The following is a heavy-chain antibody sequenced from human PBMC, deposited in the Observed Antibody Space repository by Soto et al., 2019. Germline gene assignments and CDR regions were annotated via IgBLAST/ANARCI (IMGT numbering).Heavy chain of an antibody. CDR2: IYYSGST. D-gene: IGHD2-8*02. CDR1: GASISNGGYY. V-gene: IGHV4-31*03. Sequence: QVQLQESGPGLVKPSQTLSLTCTVSGASISNGGYYWSWIRQHPGKGLEWIGYIYYSGSTYYNPSLESRVTISVDTSKTHFSLNLCSVTAADTAVYYCHLEVYANYYFAYWGQGTLVTVSS. J-gene: IGHJ4*02. CDR3: HLEVYANYYFAY.